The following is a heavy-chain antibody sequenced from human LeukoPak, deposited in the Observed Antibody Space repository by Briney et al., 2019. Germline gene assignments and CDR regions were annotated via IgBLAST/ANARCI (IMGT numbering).Heavy chain of an antibody. Sequence: PGGSLRLSCAASGFTFSSYSMNWVRQAPGKGLEWVSSISSSSSYIYYADSLKGRFTISRDNAENSLYLQMNSLRAEDTALYYCARDGGSITGTTGLFDYWGQGTLVTGSS. CDR3: ARDGGSITGTTGLFDY. CDR1: GFTFSSYS. J-gene: IGHJ4*02. CDR2: ISSSSSYI. V-gene: IGHV3-21*01. D-gene: IGHD1-7*01.